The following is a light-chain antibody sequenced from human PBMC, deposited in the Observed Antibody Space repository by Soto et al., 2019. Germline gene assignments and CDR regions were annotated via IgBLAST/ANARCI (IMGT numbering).Light chain of an antibody. CDR3: QQSYSTPRT. V-gene: IGKV1-39*01. J-gene: IGKJ1*01. CDR1: QSISSS. CDR2: LAS. Sequence: DIQMTQSPSSLSASVGDRVTITCRASQSISSSLNWYQQKPGKAPKLLIYLASSLQSGVPSRFSGSGSGTDFTLTISSLQPEDFATYYCQQSYSTPRTFGQGTKVEIK.